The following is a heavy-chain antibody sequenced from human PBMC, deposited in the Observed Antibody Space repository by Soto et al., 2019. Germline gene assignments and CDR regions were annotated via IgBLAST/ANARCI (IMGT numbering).Heavy chain of an antibody. D-gene: IGHD5-12*01. CDR1: GGSISSGGYY. CDR3: ARGFRYGSGYDPVGPIDY. Sequence: SETLSLTCTVSGGSISSGGYYWSWIRQHPGEGLEWIGYIYYSGSTYYNPSLKSRVTISVDTSKNQFSLKLSSVTAADTAVYYCARGFRYGSGYDPVGPIDYWGQGTLVTVSS. J-gene: IGHJ4*02. V-gene: IGHV4-31*03. CDR2: IYYSGST.